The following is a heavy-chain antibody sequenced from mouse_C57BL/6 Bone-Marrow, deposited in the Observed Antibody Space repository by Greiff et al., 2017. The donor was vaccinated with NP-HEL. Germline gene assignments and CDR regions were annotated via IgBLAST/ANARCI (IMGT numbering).Heavy chain of an antibody. J-gene: IGHJ1*03. Sequence: EVMLVESGGGLVQPGGSLSLSCAASGFTFTDYYMSWVRQPPGEALEWVGFIRNKANGYTTEYSASVKGRFTISRANSQSILYLQMNALRAEDSATCYCASRSYFDVWGTGTTVTVAS. V-gene: IGHV7-3*01. CDR2: IRNKANGYTT. CDR1: GFTFTDYY. CDR3: ASRSYFDV.